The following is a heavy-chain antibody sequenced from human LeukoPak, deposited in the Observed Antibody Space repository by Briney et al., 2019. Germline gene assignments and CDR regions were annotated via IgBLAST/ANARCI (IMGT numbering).Heavy chain of an antibody. D-gene: IGHD5-24*01. Sequence: GGSLRLSCAASGFAFSDYYMSWIRQAPGKGLDWLSYISISGSDTFYADSVSGRFTISRDNAKNSLFLQMNSLRVEDTAVYYCARGINTFEMATLALDHWGQGALVTVSS. V-gene: IGHV3-11*01. CDR3: ARGINTFEMATLALDH. CDR1: GFAFSDYY. J-gene: IGHJ4*02. CDR2: ISISGSDT.